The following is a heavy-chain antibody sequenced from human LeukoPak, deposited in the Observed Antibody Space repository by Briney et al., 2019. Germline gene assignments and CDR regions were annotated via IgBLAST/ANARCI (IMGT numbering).Heavy chain of an antibody. CDR3: ARDSAATDAFDI. D-gene: IGHD6-13*01. J-gene: IGHJ3*02. CDR1: GYTFTGYY. Sequence: ASVKVSCKASGYTFTGYYMHWVRHAPGQGLEWMAWINPNSGGTNYVQKFQGRVTMTRDTSISTAYMELSRLRSDDTAVYYCARDSAATDAFDIWGQGTMVTVSS. V-gene: IGHV1-2*02. CDR2: INPNSGGT.